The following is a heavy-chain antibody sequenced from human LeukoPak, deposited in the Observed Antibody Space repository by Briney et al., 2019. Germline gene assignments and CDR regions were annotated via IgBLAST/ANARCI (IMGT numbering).Heavy chain of an antibody. D-gene: IGHD3-3*01. Sequence: SETLSLTCTVSGGSISSSSYYWGWIRQPPGKGLEWIGSIYYSGSTYYNPSLKSRVTISVDTSKNQFSLKLSSVTAADTAVYYCARSVTIIDWFDPWGQGTLVTVSS. J-gene: IGHJ5*02. CDR3: ARSVTIIDWFDP. CDR2: IYYSGST. V-gene: IGHV4-39*07. CDR1: GGSISSSSYY.